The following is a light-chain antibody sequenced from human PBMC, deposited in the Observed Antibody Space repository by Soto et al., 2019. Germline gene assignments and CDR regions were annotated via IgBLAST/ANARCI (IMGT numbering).Light chain of an antibody. CDR2: GIS. CDR1: SSNIGAGYD. Sequence: QSVLTQPPSVSGAPGQRVTFSCTGSSSNIGAGYDVHWYQQLPGTAPKLLIYGISNRPSGVPDRFSGSRSGTSASLAITGLQAEDEADYYCQSYDNSLSGVVFGGGTKLTVL. V-gene: IGLV1-40*01. J-gene: IGLJ2*01. CDR3: QSYDNSLSGVV.